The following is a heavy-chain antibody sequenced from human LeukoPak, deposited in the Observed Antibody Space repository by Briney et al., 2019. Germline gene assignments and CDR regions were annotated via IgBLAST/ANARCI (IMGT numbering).Heavy chain of an antibody. CDR1: GFTFSSYG. J-gene: IGHJ6*02. D-gene: IGHD3-9*01. CDR3: ARDQDDILTGYFDV. V-gene: IGHV3-33*01. Sequence: GGSLRLSCAASGFTFSSYGMHWVRQAPGKGLEWVAVVWSDGSNKYYTDSVKGRFTISRDNSKNTLYLQMNSLRAEDTAVYYCARDQDDILTGYFDVWGQGTTVTVSS. CDR2: VWSDGSNK.